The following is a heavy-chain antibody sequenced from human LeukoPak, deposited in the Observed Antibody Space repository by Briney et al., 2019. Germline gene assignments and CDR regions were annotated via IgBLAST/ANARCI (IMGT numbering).Heavy chain of an antibody. Sequence: SETLSLTCTVSGGSISSYYWSWLRQPPGKGLEWIGYIYYTRSTHYNPSLKSRVTISVDTSKNQFSLKLSSVTAADTAVYFCARSGGSIFTPIDYWGQGNLVTVSS. J-gene: IGHJ4*02. CDR2: IYYTRST. D-gene: IGHD2-15*01. CDR1: GGSISSYY. V-gene: IGHV4-59*01. CDR3: ARSGGSIFTPIDY.